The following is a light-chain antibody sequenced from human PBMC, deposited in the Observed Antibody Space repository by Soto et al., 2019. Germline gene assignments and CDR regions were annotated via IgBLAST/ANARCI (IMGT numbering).Light chain of an antibody. CDR2: AVS. CDR1: DSVSSKY. J-gene: IGKJ1*01. V-gene: IGKV3-20*01. Sequence: DTVLTQSPGTLSLSPWERATLSCRASDSVSSKYLAWYQQKPGQAPRLLMYAVSTRATGIPDRFSGSGSGTDFTLTISKLEPEDFAVYYCQQHGRTFGQGTKVDIK. CDR3: QQHGRT.